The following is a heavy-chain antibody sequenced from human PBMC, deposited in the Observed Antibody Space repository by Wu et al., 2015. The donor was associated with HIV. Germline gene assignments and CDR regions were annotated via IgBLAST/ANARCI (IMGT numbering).Heavy chain of an antibody. CDR1: GASIESYY. CDR2: MYHSGSS. Sequence: QVQLRESGPGLVRPSETLSLTCTVSGASIESYYWNWIRQSPGKGLEWIGYMYHSGSSNYNPSLKSRVTISVDTSKSQFSLKVRSVTAGDTAIYYCARTGRRQGYDFRLWGFYFYDMDVWGQGTTVTVSS. CDR3: ARTGRRQGYDFRLWGFYFYDMDV. V-gene: IGHV4-59*01. D-gene: IGHD3/OR15-3a*01. J-gene: IGHJ6*02.